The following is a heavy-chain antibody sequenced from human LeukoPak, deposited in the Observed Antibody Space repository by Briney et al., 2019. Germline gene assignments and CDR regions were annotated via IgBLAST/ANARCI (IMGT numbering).Heavy chain of an antibody. J-gene: IGHJ6*02. V-gene: IGHV1-2*02. CDR3: AREVVVVVSGVPYGMDV. Sequence: ASVKVSCKASGYTFTGYYMHWVRQAPGQGLEWMGWINPNSGGTNYAQKFQGRVTMTRDTSISTAYMDLSRLRSDDTAVYYCAREVVVVVSGVPYGMDVWGQGTTVTVSS. CDR2: INPNSGGT. D-gene: IGHD2-15*01. CDR1: GYTFTGYY.